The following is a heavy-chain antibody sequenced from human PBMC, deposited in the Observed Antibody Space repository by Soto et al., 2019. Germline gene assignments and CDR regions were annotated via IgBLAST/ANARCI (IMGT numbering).Heavy chain of an antibody. CDR3: ARDSGWLILNFAH. CDR2: SSYDGRET. Sequence: LRLSCAASDFDFSSYGIHWVRQAPGKGLEWVAASSYDGRETFYADSAKGRFTVSKEMSKNTAFLQMNTLRHEDTAVYFCARDSGWLILNFAHWAPGTPVTVSS. D-gene: IGHD3-10*01. J-gene: IGHJ4*02. CDR1: DFDFSSYG. V-gene: IGHV3-30*03.